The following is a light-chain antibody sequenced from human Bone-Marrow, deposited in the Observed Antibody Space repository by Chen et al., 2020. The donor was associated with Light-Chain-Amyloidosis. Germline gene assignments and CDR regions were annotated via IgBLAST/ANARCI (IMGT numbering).Light chain of an antibody. CDR2: RDT. CDR1: DFPTKY. V-gene: IGLV3-25*03. CDR3: QSADSSGTYEVI. J-gene: IGLJ2*01. Sequence: SYELTQPPSVSGDPGQTARLPCSGDDFPTKYAYWYQQKPGQAPVLVIHRDTERPSGISERFSGSSSGTTATLTISGVQAEDEADYHCQSADSSGTYEVIFGGGTKLTVL.